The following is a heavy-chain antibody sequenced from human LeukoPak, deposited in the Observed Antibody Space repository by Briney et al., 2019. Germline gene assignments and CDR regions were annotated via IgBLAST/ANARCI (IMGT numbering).Heavy chain of an antibody. CDR2: IRNDESNK. J-gene: IGHJ4*02. D-gene: IGHD2-15*01. CDR3: AKVIGGSSAWYPRGFDY. V-gene: IGHV3-30*02. Sequence: GGSLRLSCAASGFTLRTYGMHWVRQAPGKGLEWVAFIRNDESNKYYADSVKGRFTISRDNSKNTLYLQMNSLRAEDTAVYFCAKVIGGSSAWYPRGFDYWGQGALVTVSS. CDR1: GFTLRTYG.